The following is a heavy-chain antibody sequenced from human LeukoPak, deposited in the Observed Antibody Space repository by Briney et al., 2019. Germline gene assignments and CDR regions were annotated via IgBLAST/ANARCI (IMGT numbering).Heavy chain of an antibody. V-gene: IGHV4-4*07. CDR3: AREGTTRPLDY. CDR2: IYTSGTT. D-gene: IGHD6-6*01. Sequence: PSETLPLTCTVSGGSITTFFWSWIRQPAGKGLEWIGRIYTSGTTNYNPSLKSRVTMSVDTSKNQFSLNLTSVTVADTAVYYCAREGTTRPLDYWGQGTLVTVSS. J-gene: IGHJ4*02. CDR1: GGSITTFF.